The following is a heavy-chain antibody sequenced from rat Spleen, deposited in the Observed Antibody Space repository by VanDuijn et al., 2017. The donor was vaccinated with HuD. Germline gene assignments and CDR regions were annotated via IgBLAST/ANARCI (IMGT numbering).Heavy chain of an antibody. J-gene: IGHJ3*01. CDR3: TRHGGLRNWFAY. V-gene: IGHV5-25*01. CDR2: ISTSGDST. CDR1: GFTFSNYY. Sequence: EVQLVESGGGLVQPARSMKLSCAASGFTFSNYYMAWVRQAPTKGLEWVASISTSGDSTYYRDSVKGRFTISRDNAKSTQYLQMDSLRAEDTATYYCTRHGGLRNWFAYWGQGTLVTVSS.